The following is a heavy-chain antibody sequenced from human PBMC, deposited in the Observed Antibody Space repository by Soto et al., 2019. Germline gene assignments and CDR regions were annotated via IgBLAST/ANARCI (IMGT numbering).Heavy chain of an antibody. J-gene: IGHJ4*02. D-gene: IGHD3-22*01. Sequence: EVQLLESGGGLVQPGGSPRLSCAASGFTFSSYAMSWVRQAPGKGLEWVSAISGSGGSTYYADSVKGRFTISRDNSKNTQYLQMNSLRAEDTAVYYCAKGYYYDSSGKGIYFDYWGQGTLVTVSS. CDR1: GFTFSSYA. CDR2: ISGSGGST. CDR3: AKGYYYDSSGKGIYFDY. V-gene: IGHV3-23*01.